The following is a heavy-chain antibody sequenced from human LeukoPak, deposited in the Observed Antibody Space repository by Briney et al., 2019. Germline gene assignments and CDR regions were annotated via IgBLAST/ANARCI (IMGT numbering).Heavy chain of an antibody. D-gene: IGHD3-10*01. CDR1: GFIFSDFN. J-gene: IGHJ4*02. CDR2: IRYDGDNK. Sequence: GGSLRLSCAASGFIFSDFNMHWVRQAPGKGPEWVAFIRYDGDNKDYADSVKGRFTISRDNSKNTLYLQVNSLRAEDTAIYYCAKSVPAIRGEVDYWGQGTLVTVSS. CDR3: AKSVPAIRGEVDY. V-gene: IGHV3-30*02.